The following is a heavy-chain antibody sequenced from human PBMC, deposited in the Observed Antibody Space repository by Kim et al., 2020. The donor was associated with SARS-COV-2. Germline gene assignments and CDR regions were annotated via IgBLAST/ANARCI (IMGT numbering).Heavy chain of an antibody. CDR1: GGSISSGGYY. D-gene: IGHD3-3*01. V-gene: IGHV4-31*03. CDR3: ARVLGAFTIFGVVIVNWFDP. J-gene: IGHJ5*02. Sequence: SETLSLTCTVSGGSISSGGYYWSWIRQHTGKGLEWIGYIYYSGSTYYNPSLKSRVTISVDTSKNQFSLKLSSVTAADTAVYYCARVLGAFTIFGVVIVNWFDPWGQGTLVTVSS. CDR2: IYYSGST.